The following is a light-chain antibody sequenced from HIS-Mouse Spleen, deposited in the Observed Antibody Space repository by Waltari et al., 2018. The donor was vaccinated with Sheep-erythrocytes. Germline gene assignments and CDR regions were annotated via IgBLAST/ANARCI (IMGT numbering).Light chain of an antibody. CDR1: SSDLGSYNL. J-gene: IGLJ3*02. CDR3: CSYAGSSTPWV. Sequence: QSALTQPASVSGSPGQSLTISCPGTSSDLGSYNLVPWYQQHPGKAPKLMIYEGSKRPSGVSNRFSGSKSGNTASLTISGLQAEDEADYYCCSYAGSSTPWVFGGGTKLTVL. V-gene: IGLV2-23*01. CDR2: EGS.